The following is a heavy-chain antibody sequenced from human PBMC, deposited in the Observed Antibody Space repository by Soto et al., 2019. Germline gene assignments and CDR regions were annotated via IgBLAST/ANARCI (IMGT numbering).Heavy chain of an antibody. CDR2: IFYTGRT. V-gene: IGHV4-39*01. Sequence: QLQMQEPGPGLVKPSETLSLTCTVSDGSISTSSYYWGWIRQSPGKGLEWIGTIFYTGRTYYNPSIESRVPLSVDTSKNQFSLHLTSVTAADTAMYYCTRHHPHHYDSSGYFDYWGQGTLVTVSS. CDR1: DGSISTSSYY. D-gene: IGHD3-22*01. CDR3: TRHHPHHYDSSGYFDY. J-gene: IGHJ4*02.